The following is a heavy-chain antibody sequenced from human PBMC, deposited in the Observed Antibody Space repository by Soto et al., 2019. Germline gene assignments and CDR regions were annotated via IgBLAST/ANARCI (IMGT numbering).Heavy chain of an antibody. CDR2: IRSDGATT. V-gene: IGHV3-23*01. J-gene: IGHJ4*02. CDR3: AKGKGVGATPDGANC. CDR1: GFTFSSNG. Sequence: EVQVLESGGGLVQPGGSLRLSCAASGFTFSSNGMNWVRQAPGKGLEWVSGIRSDGATTYNADSVKGRFTVSRDTSTNTVYLQMHSLRVEATAIYYCAKGKGVGATPDGANCRGQGTLVTVAS. D-gene: IGHD1-26*01.